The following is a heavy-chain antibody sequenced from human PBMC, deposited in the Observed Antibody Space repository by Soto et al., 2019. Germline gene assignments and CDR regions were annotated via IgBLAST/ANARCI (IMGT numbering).Heavy chain of an antibody. CDR1: GFTFSTYA. CDR2: ISGSGGST. CDR3: AKGGAAAGMGYFDL. Sequence: EVQVLESGGGLVQPGGSLRLSCAASGFTFSTYAMSWVRQAPGKGLEWVSGISGSGGSTYYADSVKGRFTISRDNSKKTLYLQLSSLRPEDTAVYFCAKGGAAAGMGYFDLWGRGTLVTVSS. D-gene: IGHD6-13*01. J-gene: IGHJ2*01. V-gene: IGHV3-23*01.